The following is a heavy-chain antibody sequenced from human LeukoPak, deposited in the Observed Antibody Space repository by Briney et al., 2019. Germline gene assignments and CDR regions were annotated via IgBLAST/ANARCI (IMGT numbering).Heavy chain of an antibody. CDR2: ISYDGRNK. D-gene: IGHD3-22*01. V-gene: IGHV3-30*18. CDR1: GCTFSSYG. Sequence: PGRSLRLSCAASGCTFSSYGMHWGRQAPAKGLEGVAVISYDGRNKYYADSMKGRFTISRDNSKNTLYLQMNSLSAEDTDVYSCAKDDGGDYYDSSGYYYHYYYYGMDVWGKGTTVTVSS. J-gene: IGHJ6*04. CDR3: AKDDGGDYYDSSGYYYHYYYYGMDV.